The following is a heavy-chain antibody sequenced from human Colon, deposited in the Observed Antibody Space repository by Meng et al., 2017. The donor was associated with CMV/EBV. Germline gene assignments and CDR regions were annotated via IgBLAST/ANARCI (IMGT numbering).Heavy chain of an antibody. Sequence: LACAASGFNLSSYWMHWVRQAPGKGLVWVARLNNDGTYMTYADSVRGRFSISRDNAQNTVYLQMNRLTADDTAVYYCARPRDGYSPFDLWGQGTLVT. CDR2: LNNDGTYM. V-gene: IGHV3-74*03. CDR3: ARPRDGYSPFDL. CDR1: GFNLSSYW. D-gene: IGHD5-24*01. J-gene: IGHJ4*02.